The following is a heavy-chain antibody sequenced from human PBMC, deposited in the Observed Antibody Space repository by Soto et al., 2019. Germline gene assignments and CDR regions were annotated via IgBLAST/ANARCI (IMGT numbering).Heavy chain of an antibody. V-gene: IGHV4-59*01. CDR1: GGSISSYY. CDR2: IYYSGST. D-gene: IGHD6-6*01. J-gene: IGHJ5*02. Sequence: SETLSLTCTVSGGSISSYYWSWIRQPPGKGLEWIGYIYYSGSTNYNPPLKSRVTISVDTSKNQFSLKLSSVTAADTAVYYCARVYSSSGGGWFDPWGQGTLVTVSS. CDR3: ARVYSSSGGGWFDP.